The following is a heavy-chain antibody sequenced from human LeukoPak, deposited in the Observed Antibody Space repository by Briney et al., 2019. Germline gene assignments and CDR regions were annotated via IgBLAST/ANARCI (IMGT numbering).Heavy chain of an antibody. CDR2: IYYSGST. CDR3: ARESGGEAFSYAFDY. Sequence: SQTLSLTCTVSGGSISSGGYYWSWIRQHPGKGLEWIGYIYYSGSTYYNPSLKSRVTISVDTSKNQFSLKLSSVTAADTAVYYCARESGGEAFSYAFDYFGSGTLVIVS. J-gene: IGHJ4*02. D-gene: IGHD3-16*01. CDR1: GGSISSGGYY. V-gene: IGHV4-31*03.